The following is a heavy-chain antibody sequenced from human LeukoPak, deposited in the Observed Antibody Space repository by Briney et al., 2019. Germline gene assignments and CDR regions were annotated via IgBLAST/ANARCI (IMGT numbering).Heavy chain of an antibody. J-gene: IGHJ4*02. CDR1: GGTFSSYA. CDR3: ARDEYSSSWYGAGYYFDY. CDR2: IIPILGIA. Sequence: SVKVSCKASGGTFSSYAISWLRQAPGQGLEWMGRIIPILGIANYAQKFQGRVTITADKSTSTAYMELSSLRSEDTAVYYCARDEYSSSWYGAGYYFDYWGQGTLVTVSS. V-gene: IGHV1-69*04. D-gene: IGHD6-13*01.